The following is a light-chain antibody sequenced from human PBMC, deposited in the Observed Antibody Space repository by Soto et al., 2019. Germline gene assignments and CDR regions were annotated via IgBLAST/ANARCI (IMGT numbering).Light chain of an antibody. V-gene: IGKV1-6*01. CDR1: QGSRND. CDR3: LQDYNYPLT. CDR2: AAT. Sequence: AIQMTQSPSSLSASVGDRVTITCRASQGSRNDLGWYQQKPGKAPKLLIYAATSLQSGVPSRFSGSASGTEFTLTISSLQPEDFATYYCLQDYNYPLTFGGGTKVEIK. J-gene: IGKJ4*01.